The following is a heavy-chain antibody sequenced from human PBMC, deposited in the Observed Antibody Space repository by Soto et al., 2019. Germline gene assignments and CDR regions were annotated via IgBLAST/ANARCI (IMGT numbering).Heavy chain of an antibody. V-gene: IGHV1-18*01. CDR1: GYTFTSYG. D-gene: IGHD2-2*01. J-gene: IGHJ6*02. Sequence: GASVKVSCNASGYTFTSYGISWVRQAPGQALEWMGWISAYNGNTNYAQKLQGRVTMTTDTSTSTAYMELRSLRSDDTAVYYCARGGVQYCSSTSCYYYYYGMDVWGQGTTVTVSS. CDR3: ARGGVQYCSSTSCYYYYYGMDV. CDR2: ISAYNGNT.